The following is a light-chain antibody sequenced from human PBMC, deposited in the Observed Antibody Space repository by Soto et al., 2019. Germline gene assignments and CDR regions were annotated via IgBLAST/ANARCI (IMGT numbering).Light chain of an antibody. CDR3: QQRSNWPVYT. J-gene: IGKJ2*01. CDR1: QSVRSN. CDR2: GAS. V-gene: IGKV3-15*01. Sequence: EIVMTQSPATLSVSPGERATLSCRASQSVRSNLAWYQQKPGQAPRLLIFGASTRATGIPARFSGSGSGTEFTLTISSLQSEDFAVYYCQQRSNWPVYTFGQGTKLEIK.